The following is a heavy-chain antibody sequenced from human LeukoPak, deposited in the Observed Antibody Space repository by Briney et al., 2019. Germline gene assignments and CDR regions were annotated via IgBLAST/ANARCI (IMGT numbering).Heavy chain of an antibody. V-gene: IGHV1-2*02. Sequence: ASVKVSCKASGYTFTGYYMHWVRQAPGQGLEWMGWINPNSGGTNYAQKFQGRVTMTRDTSISTAYMELSRLRSDDTAVYYCAREAYCSGGSCSYYFDYWGQGTLVTVSS. CDR2: INPNSGGT. J-gene: IGHJ4*02. D-gene: IGHD2-15*01. CDR1: GYTFTGYY. CDR3: AREAYCSGGSCSYYFDY.